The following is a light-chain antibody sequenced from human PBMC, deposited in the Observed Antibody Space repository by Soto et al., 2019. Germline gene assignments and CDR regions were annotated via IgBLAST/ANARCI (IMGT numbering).Light chain of an antibody. CDR1: QDFSSY. V-gene: IGKV1-9*01. CDR3: QQLDSYPPYT. Sequence: DIQLTQSPSFLSASVGDRVTITCRASQDFSSYLAWYQQKPGKAPKLLIYAASTLQSGVPSRFSGSGSGTEFTLTISSLQPEDFATYYCQQLDSYPPYTFGQGTKLEIK. J-gene: IGKJ2*01. CDR2: AAS.